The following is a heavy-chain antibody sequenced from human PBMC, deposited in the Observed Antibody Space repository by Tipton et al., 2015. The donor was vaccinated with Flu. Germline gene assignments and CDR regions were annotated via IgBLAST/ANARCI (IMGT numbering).Heavy chain of an antibody. Sequence: SLRLSCAASGFKFSNFALCWVRQAPGKGLEWVSAISASGGNTYYADSVKGRFTISRDNSKNTLYLQMNSLRDEDTALYYCAKLWEDGSDYGQKFWGQGSLVTVSS. D-gene: IGHD4-17*01. V-gene: IGHV3-23*01. J-gene: IGHJ4*02. CDR3: AKLWEDGSDYGQKF. CDR2: ISASGGNT. CDR1: GFKFSNFA.